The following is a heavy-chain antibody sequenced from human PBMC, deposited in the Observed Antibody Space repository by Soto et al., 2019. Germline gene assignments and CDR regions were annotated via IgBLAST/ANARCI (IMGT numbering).Heavy chain of an antibody. J-gene: IGHJ4*01. CDR1: GDSVSSNSAG. V-gene: IGHV6-1*01. D-gene: IGHD1-26*01. CDR2: TYYRAKWYY. CDR3: ARGEQYSGRTFDY. Sequence: SQTLSLTCAITGDSVSSNSAGWSWVRQSPSRGLEWLGRTYYRAKWYYEYAVSVRGRITINPDTSKNQYSLQLNSVTPDDTAVYFCARGEQYSGRTFDYCGQRSMVTVCS.